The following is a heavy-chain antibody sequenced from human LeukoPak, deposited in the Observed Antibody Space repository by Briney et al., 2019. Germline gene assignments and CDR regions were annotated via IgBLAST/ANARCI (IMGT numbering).Heavy chain of an antibody. CDR2: IYYSGST. J-gene: IGHJ4*02. CDR1: GGSISSYY. D-gene: IGHD3-22*01. Sequence: KASETLSLTCTVSGGSISSYYWSWIRQPPGKGLEWIGYIYYSGSTNYNPSLKSRVTISVDTSKNQFSLKLSSVTAADTAVYYCARVSYDSSGYQFDYWGQGSLVTVSS. CDR3: ARVSYDSSGYQFDY. V-gene: IGHV4-59*01.